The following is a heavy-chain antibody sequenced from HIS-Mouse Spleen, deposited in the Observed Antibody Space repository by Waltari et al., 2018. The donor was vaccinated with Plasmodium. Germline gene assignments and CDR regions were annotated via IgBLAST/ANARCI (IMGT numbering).Heavy chain of an antibody. J-gene: IGHJ3*02. Sequence: QVQLQESGPGLVKPSETLSLTCTVSGYSLSSGYYWGWIRQPPGKGLEWIGSIYHSGSTYYNPSLKSRVTISVDTSKNQFSLKLSSVTAADTAVYYCARGSTYYYGSGSYYTDDAFDIWGQGTMVTVSS. V-gene: IGHV4-38-2*02. CDR1: GYSLSSGYY. D-gene: IGHD3-10*01. CDR3: ARGSTYYYGSGSYYTDDAFDI. CDR2: IYHSGST.